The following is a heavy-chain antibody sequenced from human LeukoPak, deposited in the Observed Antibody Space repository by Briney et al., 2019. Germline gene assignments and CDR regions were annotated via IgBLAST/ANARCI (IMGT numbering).Heavy chain of an antibody. CDR3: ARGGLWFGEFYYYYGMDV. CDR2: IIPIFGTA. J-gene: IGHJ6*04. CDR1: GGTFSSYA. D-gene: IGHD3-10*01. V-gene: IGHV1-69*01. Sequence: RASVKVSCKASGGTFSSYAISWVRQAPGQGLEWMGGIIPIFGTASYAQKFQGRVTITADESTSTAYMELSSLRSEDTAVYYCARGGLWFGEFYYYYGMDVWGKGTTVTVSS.